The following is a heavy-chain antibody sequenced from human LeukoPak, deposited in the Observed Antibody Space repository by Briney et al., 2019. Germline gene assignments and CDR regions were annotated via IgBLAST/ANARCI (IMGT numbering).Heavy chain of an antibody. CDR2: INPSGGST. J-gene: IGHJ4*02. V-gene: IGHV1-46*01. Sequence: GASVKVSCKASGYTFTSYYMHWVRQAPGQGLEWMGIINPSGGSTSYAQKFQGRVTMTRDTSTSTVYMELSSLRSEDTAVYYCARVAVWVGESKHYYFDYWGQGTLVTVSS. CDR1: GYTFTSYY. CDR3: ARVAVWVGESKHYYFDY. D-gene: IGHD3-10*01.